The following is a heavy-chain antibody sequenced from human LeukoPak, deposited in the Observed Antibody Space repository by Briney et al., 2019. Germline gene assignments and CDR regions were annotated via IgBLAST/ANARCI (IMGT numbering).Heavy chain of an antibody. CDR2: IIPIFGTA. Sequence: SVKVSCKASGCTFSSYAISWVRQAPGQGLEWMGGIIPIFGTANYAQKFQGRVTITADESTSTAYMELSSLRSEDTAVYYCAAWVFRAGTYDYWGQGTLVTVSS. CDR1: GCTFSSYA. CDR3: AAWVFRAGTYDY. V-gene: IGHV1-69*13. J-gene: IGHJ4*02. D-gene: IGHD6-19*01.